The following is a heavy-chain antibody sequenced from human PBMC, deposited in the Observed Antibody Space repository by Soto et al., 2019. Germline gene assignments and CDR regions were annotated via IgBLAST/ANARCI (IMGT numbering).Heavy chain of an antibody. Sequence: QVQLVESGGGVVQPGRSLRLSCAASGFTFSSYAMHWVRQAPDKGLEWVAVILYDGSNKYYADSVKGRFTISRDNSKNTLYLQMNSLRAEDTAVYYCAREMNTVMAAFDYWGQGTLVTVSS. V-gene: IGHV3-30-3*01. CDR2: ILYDGSNK. CDR3: AREMNTVMAAFDY. J-gene: IGHJ4*02. CDR1: GFTFSSYA. D-gene: IGHD5-18*01.